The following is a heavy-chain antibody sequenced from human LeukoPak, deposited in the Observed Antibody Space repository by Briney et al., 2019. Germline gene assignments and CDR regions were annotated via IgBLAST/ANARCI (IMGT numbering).Heavy chain of an antibody. J-gene: IGHJ4*02. V-gene: IGHV4-39*01. CDR2: IYYSGST. D-gene: IGHD5-24*01. CDR1: GGSISSSSYY. CDR3: ASIDVEMATTLDY. Sequence: SETLSLTCTVSGGSISSSSYYWGWIRQPPGKGLEWIGSIYYSGSTYYNPSLESRVTISVDTSKNQFSLKLSSVTAADTAVYYCASIDVEMATTLDYWGQGTLVTVSS.